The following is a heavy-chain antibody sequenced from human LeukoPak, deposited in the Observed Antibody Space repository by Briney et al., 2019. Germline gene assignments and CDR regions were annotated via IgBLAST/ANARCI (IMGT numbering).Heavy chain of an antibody. CDR1: GGSFSGYY. Sequence: SETLSLTCAVYGGSFSGYYWSWIRHPPGKGLEWIGEINHSGSTNYNPSLKSRVTISVDTSKNQFSLKLSSVTAADTAVYYCARVSRYYDSSGYYYFRPHPHYYYYMDVWGKGTTVTISS. CDR2: INHSGST. D-gene: IGHD3-22*01. J-gene: IGHJ6*03. CDR3: ARVSRYYDSSGYYYFRPHPHYYYYMDV. V-gene: IGHV4-34*01.